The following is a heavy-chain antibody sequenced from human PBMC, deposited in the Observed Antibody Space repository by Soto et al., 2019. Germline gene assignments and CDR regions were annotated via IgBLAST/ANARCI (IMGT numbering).Heavy chain of an antibody. CDR3: ARDVRYQHFNWFDP. Sequence: QVQLVQSGAEGKKPGSSVKVSCKASGGTFSSYAISWVRQAPGQGLEWMGGIIPIFGTANYAQKLQGRVTITADESTSTAYMELSSLRSEDTAVYYWARDVRYQHFNWFDPWGQGTLVTVSS. J-gene: IGHJ5*02. V-gene: IGHV1-69*01. CDR2: IIPIFGTA. D-gene: IGHD2-2*01. CDR1: GGTFSSYA.